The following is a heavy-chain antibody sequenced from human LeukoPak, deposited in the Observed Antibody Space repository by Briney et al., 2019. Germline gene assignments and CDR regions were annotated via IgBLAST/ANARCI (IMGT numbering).Heavy chain of an antibody. Sequence: GASVKVSCKASGYTFTNYYMHWVRQAPGQGLEWMGIINPTHGTTTYAQKFQGRVAMTRDASITTAYMELSRLRSYDTAVYYCARAQVQLQRPHYDYGMDVWGQGTTVTVSS. CDR1: GYTFTNYY. CDR3: ARAQVQLQRPHYDYGMDV. D-gene: IGHD1-1*01. CDR2: INPTHGTT. J-gene: IGHJ6*02. V-gene: IGHV1-46*01.